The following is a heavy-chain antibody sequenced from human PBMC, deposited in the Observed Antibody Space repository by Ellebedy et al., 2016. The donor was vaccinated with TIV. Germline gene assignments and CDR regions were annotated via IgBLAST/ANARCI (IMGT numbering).Heavy chain of an antibody. CDR2: INSDGSST. D-gene: IGHD3-22*01. V-gene: IGHV3-74*01. CDR3: AREDYYDSSELDY. CDR1: AFTFSDYW. Sequence: GGSLRLSXEASAFTFSDYWMHWVRQAPGKGLVWVSRINSDGSSTVYADSVKGRFTISRDNAKNTLYLQMNSLRAEDTAVYYCAREDYYDSSELDYWGQGTLVTVSS. J-gene: IGHJ4*02.